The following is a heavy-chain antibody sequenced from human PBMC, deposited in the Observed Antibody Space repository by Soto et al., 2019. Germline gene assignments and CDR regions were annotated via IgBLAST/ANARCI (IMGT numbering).Heavy chain of an antibody. CDR3: ARFTTFYDILPSPNPPNYFDY. CDR2: IYAGGNT. J-gene: IGHJ4*02. V-gene: IGHV3-53*01. D-gene: IGHD3-9*01. CDR1: GFSVTSNY. Sequence: VQLVESGGTLVQPGGSLRLSCAASGFSVTSNYMTWVRQAPGKGLECVSVIYAGGNTYYPDSVKGRFTISSDNSKNTLFLKINNRRAEATAVYYCARFTTFYDILPSPNPPNYFDYWAQGPRV.